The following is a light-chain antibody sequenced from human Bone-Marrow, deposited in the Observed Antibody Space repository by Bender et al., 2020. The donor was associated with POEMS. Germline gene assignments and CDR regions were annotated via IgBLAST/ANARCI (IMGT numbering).Light chain of an antibody. CDR1: SSNIGGNA. V-gene: IGLV1-44*01. CDR2: GND. CDR3: SAWDGILNGWV. Sequence: QSVLTQPPSASGTPGQRVTISCSGSSSNIGGNAVNWWQQPPGTAPTLLIHGNDQRPSGVLDRFSGSKSGASASLAISGLQSEDEADYFCSAWDGILNGWVFGGGTELTVL. J-gene: IGLJ2*01.